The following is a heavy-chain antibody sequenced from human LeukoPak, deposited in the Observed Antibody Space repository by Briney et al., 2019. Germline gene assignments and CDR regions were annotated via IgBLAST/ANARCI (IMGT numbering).Heavy chain of an antibody. CDR2: INHSGST. Sequence: SETLSLTCAVYGGSFSGYYWSWIRQPPGKGLEWIGEINHSGSTNYNPSLKSRVTISVDTSKNQFSLKLSSVTAADTAVYYCARASVVPAAKGGAFDIWGQGTMVTVSS. V-gene: IGHV4-34*01. J-gene: IGHJ3*02. CDR3: ARASVVPAAKGGAFDI. D-gene: IGHD2-2*01. CDR1: GGSFSGYY.